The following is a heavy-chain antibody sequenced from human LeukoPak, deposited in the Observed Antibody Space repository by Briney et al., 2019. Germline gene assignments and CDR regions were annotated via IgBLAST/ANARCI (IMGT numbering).Heavy chain of an antibody. CDR3: ARIVVVIWHQGAFDI. V-gene: IGHV3-23*01. Sequence: GGSLRLSCAASGFTFSIYVMSWVRQAPGKGLEWVSGISGRGDTTYYTDSVKGRFTISRDNSKNTLYLQMNSLRAEDTAIYYCARIVVVIWHQGAFDIWGQGTMVTVSS. CDR1: GFTFSIYV. CDR2: ISGRGDTT. D-gene: IGHD3-22*01. J-gene: IGHJ3*02.